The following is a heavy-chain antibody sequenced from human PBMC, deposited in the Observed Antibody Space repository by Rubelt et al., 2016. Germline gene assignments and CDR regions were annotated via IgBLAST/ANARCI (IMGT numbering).Heavy chain of an antibody. CDR2: ISSTRSII. CDR3: ARGHRSFDFDD. CDR1: GFTFSIYN. V-gene: IGHV3-48*02. J-gene: IGHJ4*02. Sequence: VQLVESGGGVVQPGRSLRLSCAASGFTFSIYNMNWLRQAPGKGLEWVSYISSTRSIIYYADSVKGRFTISRDNAKNSLDLQMNSLRDEDTATYYWARGHRSFDFDDWGQGTLVTVSS.